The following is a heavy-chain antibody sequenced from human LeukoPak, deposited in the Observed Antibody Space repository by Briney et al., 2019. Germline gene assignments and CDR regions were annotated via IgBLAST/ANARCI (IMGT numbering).Heavy chain of an antibody. CDR2: INSDGSST. Sequence: GGSLRLSCAAPGFTFSSYWMHWVRQAPGKGLVWVSRINSDGSSTSYADSVKGRFTISRDNAKNTLYLQMNSLRAEDTAVYYCARRERQWPNYYFDYWGQGTLVTVSS. J-gene: IGHJ4*02. D-gene: IGHD6-19*01. CDR3: ARRERQWPNYYFDY. CDR1: GFTFSSYW. V-gene: IGHV3-74*01.